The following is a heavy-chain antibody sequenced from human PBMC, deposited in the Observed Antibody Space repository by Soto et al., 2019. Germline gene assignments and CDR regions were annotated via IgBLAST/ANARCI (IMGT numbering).Heavy chain of an antibody. Sequence: GGSLRLSCAASGFTFSSYSLSWLRQAPGKGLEWVSSISGSGQTTHYRDSVKGRFTISRDNFRNTLYLQVNSLRADDTAVYFCAKSRGDSWTTYFFDYWGQGALVTVSS. J-gene: IGHJ4*02. D-gene: IGHD4-4*01. CDR2: ISGSGQTT. V-gene: IGHV3-23*01. CDR3: AKSRGDSWTTYFFDY. CDR1: GFTFSSYS.